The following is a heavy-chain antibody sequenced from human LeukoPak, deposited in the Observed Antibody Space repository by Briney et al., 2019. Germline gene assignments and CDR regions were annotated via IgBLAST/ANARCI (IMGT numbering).Heavy chain of an antibody. J-gene: IGHJ4*02. CDR3: ARVHPVLRFLAPLFDY. V-gene: IGHV3-30-3*01. CDR1: GFTFSSYA. CDR2: ISYDGSNK. D-gene: IGHD3-3*01. Sequence: HPGGSLRLSCAASGFTFSSYAMPWVRQAPGKGLEWVAVISYDGSNKYYADSVKGRFTISRDNSKNTLYLQMNSLRAEDTAVYYCARVHPVLRFLAPLFDYWGQGTLVTVSS.